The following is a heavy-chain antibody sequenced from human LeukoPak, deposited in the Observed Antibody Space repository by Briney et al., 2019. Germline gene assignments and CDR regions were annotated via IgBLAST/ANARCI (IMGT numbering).Heavy chain of an antibody. V-gene: IGHV3-23*01. J-gene: IGHJ4*02. Sequence: PGGSLRLSCAASGFTFSSYAMSWVRQAPGKGLEWVSAIGGRGTITYYADSVKGRFTIFKDNSKNTLYLQMNSLRAEDTAVYYCAKDDDYVEYGYYFDFWGQGTLVTVSS. CDR3: AKDDDYVEYGYYFDF. CDR2: IGGRGTIT. CDR1: GFTFSSYA. D-gene: IGHD4-17*01.